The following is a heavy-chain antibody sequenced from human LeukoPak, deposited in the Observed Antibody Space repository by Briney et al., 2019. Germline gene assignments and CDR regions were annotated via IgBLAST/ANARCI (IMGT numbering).Heavy chain of an antibody. CDR3: ANDPGQLVGY. J-gene: IGHJ4*02. Sequence: GGSLRLSCAASGFTFSSYAMSWVRQAPGKGLEWVSGIIDSGESTYYANFAKGRFTISRDNSNNTLYLQMNSLRAEDTAVYYCANDPGQLVGYWGQGTLVTVSS. V-gene: IGHV3-23*01. CDR1: GFTFSSYA. CDR2: IIDSGEST. D-gene: IGHD6-6*01.